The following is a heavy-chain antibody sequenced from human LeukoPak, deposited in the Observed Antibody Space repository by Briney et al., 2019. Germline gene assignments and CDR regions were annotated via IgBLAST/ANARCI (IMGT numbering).Heavy chain of an antibody. J-gene: IGHJ6*02. V-gene: IGHV3-15*01. CDR1: GFTFSNAW. CDR2: IKSKTDGSTT. D-gene: IGHD2-15*01. CDR3: TTDRYCSGGSCYSRSDYYYYGMDV. Sequence: GGSLRLSCAASGFTFSNAWMSWVRQAPGKGLEWVGRIKSKTDGSTTDYAALVKGRFTISRDDSKNTLYLQMNSLKSEDTAVYYCTTDRYCSGGSCYSRSDYYYYGMDVWGQGTTVTVSS.